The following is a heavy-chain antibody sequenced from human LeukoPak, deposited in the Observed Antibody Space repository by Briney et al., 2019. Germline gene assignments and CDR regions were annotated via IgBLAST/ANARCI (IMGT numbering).Heavy chain of an antibody. V-gene: IGHV4-39*01. CDR1: GGSISSTNYY. J-gene: IGHJ4*02. D-gene: IGHD6-19*01. Sequence: SETLSLTCTVSGGSISSTNYYWCWIRQPPGKGLEWIGSMHYSGSTYYNPSLKSRVTVSADTSKNQFSLKLSSVTAADTAVYYCASSQYSSGWFTFDYWGQGTLVTVSS. CDR3: ASSQYSSGWFTFDY. CDR2: MHYSGST.